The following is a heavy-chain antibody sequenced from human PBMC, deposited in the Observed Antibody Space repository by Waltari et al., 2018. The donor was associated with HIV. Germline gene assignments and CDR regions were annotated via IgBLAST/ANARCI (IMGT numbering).Heavy chain of an antibody. CDR1: GFTFSSYP. Sequence: EVQPLESGGGLVQPGGSLRLSCAASGFTFSSYPMSWVRQAPGKGLEWVSAISGSGGSTYYADSVKGRFTISRDNSKNTLYLQMNSLRAEDTAVYYCAKGGIVVVVAAFNWFDPWGQGTLVTVSS. CDR2: ISGSGGST. V-gene: IGHV3-23*01. J-gene: IGHJ5*02. CDR3: AKGGIVVVVAAFNWFDP. D-gene: IGHD2-15*01.